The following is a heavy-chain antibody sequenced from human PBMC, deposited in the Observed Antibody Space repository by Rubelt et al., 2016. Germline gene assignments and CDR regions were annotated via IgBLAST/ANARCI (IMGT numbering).Heavy chain of an antibody. J-gene: IGHJ5*02. V-gene: IGHV4-59*08. CDR3: SRHETLAGRPGGFDR. CDR2: IYYSGST. Sequence: QVQLQESGPGLVKPLETLSLTCTVSGGSINNYYWRWIRQPPGKGLEWVGSIYYSGSTTYNPSLKSQLTISIDTSGNQFSLKLSSVTAADTALYYCSRHETLAGRPGGFDRWGQGTLVTVSS. CDR1: GGSINNYY.